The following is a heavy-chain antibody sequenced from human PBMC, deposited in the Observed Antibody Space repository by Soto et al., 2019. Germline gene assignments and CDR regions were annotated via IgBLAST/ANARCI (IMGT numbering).Heavy chain of an antibody. CDR2: ISYDGSNK. D-gene: IGHD6-13*01. V-gene: IGHV3-30-3*01. Sequence: QVQLVESGGGVVQPGRSLRLSCAASGFTFSSYAMHWVRQAPGKGLEWVAVISYDGSNKYYADSVKGRFTISRDNSKNTLYLQMNSLRAEDTAVYYCARDFGSSWHDAFDIWGQGTMVTVSS. CDR1: GFTFSSYA. J-gene: IGHJ3*02. CDR3: ARDFGSSWHDAFDI.